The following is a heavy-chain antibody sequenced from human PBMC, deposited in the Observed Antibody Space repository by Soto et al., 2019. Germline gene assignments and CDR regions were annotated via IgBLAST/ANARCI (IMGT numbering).Heavy chain of an antibody. J-gene: IGHJ6*02. V-gene: IGHV3-30-3*01. Sequence: GGSLRLSCAASGFTFSSYAMHWVRQAPGKGLEWVAVISYDGSNKYYADSVKGRFTISRDNSKNTLYLQMNSLRAEDTAVYYCARDTRPTYCSSTSCYWEGPYYCYGMDVWGQGTTVTVSS. CDR1: GFTFSSYA. CDR3: ARDTRPTYCSSTSCYWEGPYYCYGMDV. CDR2: ISYDGSNK. D-gene: IGHD2-2*01.